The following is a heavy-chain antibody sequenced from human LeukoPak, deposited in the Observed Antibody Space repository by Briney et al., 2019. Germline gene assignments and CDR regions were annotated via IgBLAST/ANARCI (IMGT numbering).Heavy chain of an antibody. D-gene: IGHD6-19*01. CDR2: VFYIGSA. CDR1: GGSISGYY. Sequence: PSETLSLTCTVSGGSISGYYWTWIRQPPGKGLEWIGYVFYIGSANYNPSLQSRVTISLETSKNQFSLRLTSVTAADTAVYYCARQDSSGWFDHWGQGTLVTVSS. V-gene: IGHV4-59*01. J-gene: IGHJ5*02. CDR3: ARQDSSGWFDH.